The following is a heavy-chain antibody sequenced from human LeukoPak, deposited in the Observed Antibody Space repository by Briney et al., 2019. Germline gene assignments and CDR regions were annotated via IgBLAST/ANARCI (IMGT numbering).Heavy chain of an antibody. Sequence: ASVKVSCKASGYTFTNYAIHWVRQAPGQRLEWMGWINAGNGNTEYSQNLHDRVTITRDTYTTTDYMELSSLRSEDAAVYYCARGSYFYGSGSFMGSDYWGQGTLVTVSS. CDR1: GYTFTNYA. J-gene: IGHJ4*02. V-gene: IGHV1-3*01. CDR2: INAGNGNT. D-gene: IGHD3-10*01. CDR3: ARGSYFYGSGSFMGSDY.